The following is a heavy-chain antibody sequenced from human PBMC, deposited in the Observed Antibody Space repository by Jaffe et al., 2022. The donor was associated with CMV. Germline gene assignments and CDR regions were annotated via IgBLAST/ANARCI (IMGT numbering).Heavy chain of an antibody. V-gene: IGHV4-39*01. J-gene: IGHJ3*02. CDR1: GGSISSSNSY. CDR2: TFYGGMT. Sequence: QLQLQESGPGLVKPSETLSLTCTVSGGSISSSNSYWGWIRQPPGKGLEWIGSTFYGGMTYYNPSLKSRVIISVDTSKNQFSLRLTSVTAADTAVYYCARPAYSGSFATFDIWGQGTMVTVSS. D-gene: IGHD1-26*01. CDR3: ARPAYSGSFATFDI.